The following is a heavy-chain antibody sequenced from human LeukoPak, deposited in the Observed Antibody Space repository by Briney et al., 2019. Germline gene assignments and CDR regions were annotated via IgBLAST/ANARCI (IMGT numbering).Heavy chain of an antibody. Sequence: SETLSLTCTVSGGSISSYYWSWIRQPPGKGLEWIGYIYYSGSTNYNPSLKSRVTISVDTSKNQFSLKLSSVTAADTAVYYCARLRTTRIGAFDTWGQGTMVTVSS. J-gene: IGHJ3*02. CDR2: IYYSGST. V-gene: IGHV4-59*08. CDR3: ARLRTTRIGAFDT. CDR1: GGSISSYY. D-gene: IGHD1-1*01.